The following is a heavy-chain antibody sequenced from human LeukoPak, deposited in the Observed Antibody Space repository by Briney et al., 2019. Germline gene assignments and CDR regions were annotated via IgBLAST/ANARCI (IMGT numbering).Heavy chain of an antibody. CDR3: ARESNYYDSSGYRYYYGMDV. V-gene: IGHV1-69*04. CDR1: GGTFSNYA. D-gene: IGHD3-22*01. CDR2: IIPIFGIA. Sequence: SVKVSCKASGGTFSNYAISWVRQAPGQRLEWMGRIIPIFGIANYAQKFQGRVTITADKSTSTAYMELSSLRSEDTAVYYCARESNYYDSSGYRYYYGMDVWGQGTTVTVSS. J-gene: IGHJ6*02.